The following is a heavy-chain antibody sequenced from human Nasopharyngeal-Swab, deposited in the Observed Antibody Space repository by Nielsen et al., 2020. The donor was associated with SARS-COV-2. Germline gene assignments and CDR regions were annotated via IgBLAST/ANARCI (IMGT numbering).Heavy chain of an antibody. CDR1: GGSISSGNYY. V-gene: IGHV4-61*02. CDR3: ARVIIYDSSGYYNWFDP. J-gene: IGHJ5*02. CDR2: IYTSGST. D-gene: IGHD3-22*01. Sequence: SETLSLTCTVSGGSISSGNYYWSWIRQPAGKGLEWIGRIYTSGSTNYNPSLKSRVTISVDTSKNQFSLKLSSVTAADTAVYYCARVIIYDSSGYYNWFDPWGQGTLVTVSS.